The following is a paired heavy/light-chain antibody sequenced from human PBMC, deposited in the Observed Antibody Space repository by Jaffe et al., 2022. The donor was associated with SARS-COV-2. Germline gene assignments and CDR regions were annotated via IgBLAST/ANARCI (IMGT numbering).Heavy chain of an antibody. J-gene: IGHJ4*02. CDR1: GSSVTAYY. V-gene: IGHV4-59*02. CDR3: ARNFGVLNYYDS. D-gene: IGHD3-3*01. CDR2: IYNTGTT. Sequence: QVQLQESGPGLVKPSETLSLTCTVSGSSVTAYYWSWIRQPPGEGLEWIGCIYNTGTTYYNPSLKSRLTISVDTSKRQVSLKLSSVTAADTAVYYCARNFGVLNYYDSWGQGTLVTVSS.
Light chain of an antibody. V-gene: IGKV3-11*01. CDR2: DAS. J-gene: IGKJ4*01. CDR3: QERDNWPPF. CDR1: QSVSSH. Sequence: EVVLTQSPATLSLSPGERATLSCRASQSVSSHVAWYQQKPGQAPRLVIYDASNRATGIPDRFSGRGSGTDFTLTISNLEPEDFAVYYCQERDNWPPFFGGGTKVEIK.